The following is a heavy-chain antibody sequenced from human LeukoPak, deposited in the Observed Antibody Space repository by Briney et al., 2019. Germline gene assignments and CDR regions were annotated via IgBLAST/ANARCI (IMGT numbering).Heavy chain of an antibody. CDR2: ISSSSSYI. D-gene: IGHD4-11*01. Sequence: PGGSLRLSCAASGFTFSSYSMNWVRQAPGKGLEWVSSISSSSSYIYYADSVKGRFTISRDNAKNSLYLQMNSLGAEDTAVYYCATGTTVTTNDYWGQGTLVTVSS. CDR3: ATGTTVTTNDY. V-gene: IGHV3-21*01. CDR1: GFTFSSYS. J-gene: IGHJ4*02.